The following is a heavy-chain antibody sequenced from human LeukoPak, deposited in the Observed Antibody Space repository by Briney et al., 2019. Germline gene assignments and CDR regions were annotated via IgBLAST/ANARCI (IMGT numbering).Heavy chain of an antibody. J-gene: IGHJ4*02. D-gene: IGHD2-21*01. CDR1: GYTFTNYY. CDR3: ARDLAWVISPGIDY. CDR2: INTKSGAT. Sequence: ASVKVSCKASGYTFTNYYIHWVRQAPGQGLEWMGWINTKSGATNYAQKLQGRITMTTDTSISTAYMELSGVRSDDTGVYFCARDLAWVISPGIDYWGQGALVTVS. V-gene: IGHV1-2*02.